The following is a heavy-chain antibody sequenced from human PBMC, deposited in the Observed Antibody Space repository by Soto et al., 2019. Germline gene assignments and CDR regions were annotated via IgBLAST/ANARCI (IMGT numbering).Heavy chain of an antibody. CDR2: MWYDGRKE. D-gene: IGHD2-8*01. CDR1: GFTFSIYG. Sequence: QVQLVESGGGVVQPGGSLRLSCAASGFTFSIYGFHWVRQAPGQGLEWVALMWYDGRKEYYSDSVKGRFTLSRDNSKNTLFLQMDSLRPEDPGLYFCARNGGTYGMDVWGRGTTVIVSS. V-gene: IGHV3-33*01. J-gene: IGHJ6*02. CDR3: ARNGGTYGMDV.